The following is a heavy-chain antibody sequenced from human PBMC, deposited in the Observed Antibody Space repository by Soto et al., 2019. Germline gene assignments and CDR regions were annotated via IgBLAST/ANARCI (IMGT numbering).Heavy chain of an antibody. J-gene: IGHJ5*02. CDR1: GYSFTSYW. Sequence: GEALKISWKGSGYSFTSYWIGWVRQMPGKGLEWMGIIYPGDSDTRYSTSFQGQVTISAYKSISTAYLQWSSLKASDTAMYYCARCRDGYYSCPWFDXWGQGTLVTVSX. D-gene: IGHD1-26*01. V-gene: IGHV5-51*01. CDR2: IYPGDSDT. CDR3: ARCRDGYYSCPWFDX.